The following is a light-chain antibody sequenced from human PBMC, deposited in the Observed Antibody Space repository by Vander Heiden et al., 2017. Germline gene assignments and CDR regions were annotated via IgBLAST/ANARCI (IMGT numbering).Light chain of an antibody. J-gene: IGLJ1*01. CDR2: LNSDGSH. CDR3: QTWDTGIQV. V-gene: IGLV4-69*01. Sequence: QLVLTQSPSASASLGASVKLTCTLSSGHSSYAIAWHQQQPEKGPRYLMKLNSDGSHTKGAGITDRFSGSSSGAERYLTISSLQSDDEADYYCQTWDTGIQVFGTGTKVTVL. CDR1: SGHSSYA.